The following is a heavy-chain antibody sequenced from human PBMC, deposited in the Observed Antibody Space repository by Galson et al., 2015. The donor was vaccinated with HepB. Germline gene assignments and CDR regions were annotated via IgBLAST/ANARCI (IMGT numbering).Heavy chain of an antibody. J-gene: IGHJ4*02. CDR2: IYPGDSDA. Sequence: QSGAEVKKPGESLRISCKTSGYSFTSWWIGWVRQMPGKGLEWMGFIYPGDSDARYSPSFEGQVTVSADKSITTAYLQWSRLKASDSAMYYCVRHGSELGDGYNPSHFDYWGQGAQVTVSS. CDR1: GYSFTSWW. V-gene: IGHV5-51*01. CDR3: VRHGSELGDGYNPSHFDY. D-gene: IGHD5-24*01.